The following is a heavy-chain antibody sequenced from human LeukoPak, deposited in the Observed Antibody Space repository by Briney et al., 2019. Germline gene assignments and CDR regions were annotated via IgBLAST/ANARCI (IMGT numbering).Heavy chain of an antibody. CDR1: GFTFSSYA. CDR3: AKDIGRDDY. Sequence: PGGSLRLSCAASGFTFSSYAMTWVRQAPGKGLEWVSTISGSGISTYYADSVKGRFTNSRDNSRNMVSLQMNSLRAEDTAVYYCAKDIGRDDYWGQGTLVTVSS. J-gene: IGHJ4*02. D-gene: IGHD2-15*01. CDR2: ISGSGIST. V-gene: IGHV3-23*01.